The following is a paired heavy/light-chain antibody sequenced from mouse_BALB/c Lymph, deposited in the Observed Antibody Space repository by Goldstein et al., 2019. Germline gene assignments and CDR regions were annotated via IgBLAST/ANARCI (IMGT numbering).Heavy chain of an antibody. CDR1: GYAFSSSW. J-gene: IGHJ4*01. CDR3: AREGAMDY. V-gene: IGHV1-82*01. CDR2: IYPGDGDT. Sequence: QVQLQQSGPELVKPGASVKISCKASGYAFSSSWMNWVKQRPGQGLEWIGRIYPGDGDTNYNGKFKGKATLTADKSSSTAYMQLSSLTSVDSAVYFCAREGAMDYWGQGTSVTVSS.
Light chain of an antibody. J-gene: IGKJ2*01. V-gene: IGKV19-93*01. CDR3: LQYDNLYT. Sequence: DIQMTQSPSSLSASLGGKVTITCKASQDINKYIAWYQHKPGKGPRLLIHYTSTLQPGIPSRFSGSGSGRDYSFSISNLEPEDIATYYCLQYDNLYTFGGGTKLEIK. CDR1: QDINKY. CDR2: YTS.